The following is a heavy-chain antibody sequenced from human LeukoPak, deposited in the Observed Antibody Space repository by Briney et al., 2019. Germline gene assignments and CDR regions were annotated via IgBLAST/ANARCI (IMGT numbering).Heavy chain of an antibody. Sequence: GGSLRLSCAASGFTFSNYWMSWVRQAPGKGLEWVANIKEDGSEKYYVDSVKGRFTISRDNAKNSLYLQMNSLRAEDTAVYYCARGNYGDEEFYFDYWGQGTLVTVSS. V-gene: IGHV3-7*01. CDR3: ARGNYGDEEFYFDY. J-gene: IGHJ4*02. CDR1: GFTFSNYW. D-gene: IGHD4-17*01. CDR2: IKEDGSEK.